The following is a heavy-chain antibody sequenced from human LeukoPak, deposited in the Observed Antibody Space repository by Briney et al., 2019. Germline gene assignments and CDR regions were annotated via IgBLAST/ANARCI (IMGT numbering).Heavy chain of an antibody. CDR1: GGTFSSYA. Sequence: SVKVSCKASGGTFSSYAISWVRQAPGQGLEWMGGIISIFGTANYAQKFQGRVTITAGESTSTAYMELSSLRSEDTAVHYCAIGRGTDAYYYDSSGYPYLDYWGQGTLVTVSS. V-gene: IGHV1-69*13. D-gene: IGHD3-22*01. CDR2: IISIFGTA. J-gene: IGHJ4*02. CDR3: AIGRGTDAYYYDSSGYPYLDY.